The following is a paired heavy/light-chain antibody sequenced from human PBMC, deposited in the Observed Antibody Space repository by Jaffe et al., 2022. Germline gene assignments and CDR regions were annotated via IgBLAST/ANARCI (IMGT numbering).Heavy chain of an antibody. CDR2: ISASGNNI. J-gene: IGHJ3*01. V-gene: IGHV3-48*03. D-gene: IGHD6-13*01. CDR3: ARDALSGGQLVDALDV. CDR1: GFTLSRYE. Sequence: EVQLVESGGGLVQPGGSQRLSCAASGFTLSRYEINWVRQAPGKGLEWISYISASGNNIYYADSVKGRFIISRDNAKNLVTLQMNSLTAEDTALYFCARDALSGGQLVDALDVWGQGTMVTVSS.
Light chain of an antibody. V-gene: IGLV3-25*03. CDR3: QSADRSGAHRV. J-gene: IGLJ3*02. Sequence: SYDLTQSPSLSVSPGQTARITCSGDTVPKQFTYWYHQKPGQAPVLIIYKDTERPSGIPERFSGSSSGTTVTLTISGVQAEDEGEYYCQSADRSGAHRVFGGGTKLTVL. CDR1: TVPKQF. CDR2: KDT.